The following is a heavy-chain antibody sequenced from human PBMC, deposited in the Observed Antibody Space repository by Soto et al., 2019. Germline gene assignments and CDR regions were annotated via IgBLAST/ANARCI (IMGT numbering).Heavy chain of an antibody. J-gene: IGHJ4*02. CDR1: GYTFTYYA. V-gene: IGHV1-3*04. CDR3: VRFSGIPV. D-gene: IGHD1-1*01. Sequence: ASVKVSCKTSGYTFTYYALHWVRQAPAQGLEWMGWSNTGNAKTKYSQNFQGRLTITRDTSATTLYMELSSLRSEDTTVYYCVRFSGIPVWGQGAMVTVSS. CDR2: SNTGNAKT.